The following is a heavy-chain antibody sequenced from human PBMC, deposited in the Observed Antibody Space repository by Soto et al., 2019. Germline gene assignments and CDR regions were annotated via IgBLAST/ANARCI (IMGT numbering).Heavy chain of an antibody. CDR1: GFTFSSYW. V-gene: IGHV3-7*01. D-gene: IGHD3-10*01. Sequence: GGSLRLSCAASGFTFSSYWMSWVRQAPGKGLEWVANIKQDGSEKYYVDSVKGRFTISRDNAKNSLYLQMNSLRAEDTAVYYCAREGYYYGSGSTMDVWGKGTTVTVSS. CDR2: IKQDGSEK. CDR3: AREGYYYGSGSTMDV. J-gene: IGHJ6*04.